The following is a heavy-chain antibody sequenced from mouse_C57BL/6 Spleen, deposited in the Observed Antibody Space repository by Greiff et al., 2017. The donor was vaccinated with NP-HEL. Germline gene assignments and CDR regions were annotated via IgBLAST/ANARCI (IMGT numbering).Heavy chain of an antibody. Sequence: EVQLVESGGGLVKPGGSLKLSCAASGFTFSSYSMSWVRQTPEKRLEWVATISDGGSYTYYPDNVKGRFTLTRDNAKNNLYLQMGHLKSEDTAMYYCERDLSISYGFAYWGQGTLVTVSA. V-gene: IGHV5-4*01. J-gene: IGHJ3*01. D-gene: IGHD1-1*01. CDR2: ISDGGSYT. CDR1: GFTFSSYS. CDR3: ERDLSISYGFAY.